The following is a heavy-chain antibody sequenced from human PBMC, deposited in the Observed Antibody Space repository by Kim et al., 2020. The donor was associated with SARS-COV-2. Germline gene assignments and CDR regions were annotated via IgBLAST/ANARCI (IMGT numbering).Heavy chain of an antibody. V-gene: IGHV4-34*01. CDR3: SRDYYGSGCYNTGYYGMDV. CDR1: GGSFSGYY. J-gene: IGHJ6*01. D-gene: IGHD3-10*01. Sequence: SETLSLTCAVYGGSFSGYYWSWIRQPPGKGLEWIGEINHSGSTNYNPSLKSRVTISVDTPKKQFSLQLSSVTAADTAVDYCSRDYYGSGCYNTGYYGMDV. CDR2: INHSGST.